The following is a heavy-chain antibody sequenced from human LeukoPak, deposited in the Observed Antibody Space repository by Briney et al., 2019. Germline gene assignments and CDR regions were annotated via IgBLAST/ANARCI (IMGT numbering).Heavy chain of an antibody. CDR1: GFTFSSYG. CDR2: IRYDGSNT. V-gene: IGHV3-30*02. J-gene: IGHJ4*02. CDR3: AKSDDYGGNSGFDS. D-gene: IGHD4-23*01. Sequence: PGGSLRLSCVASGFTFSSYGMHWVRRAPGKGLEWVAFIRYDGSNTYHADSVKGRFTISRDNSKNTLYLQMNSLRAEDTAVYYCAKSDDYGGNSGFDSWGQGTLVTVSS.